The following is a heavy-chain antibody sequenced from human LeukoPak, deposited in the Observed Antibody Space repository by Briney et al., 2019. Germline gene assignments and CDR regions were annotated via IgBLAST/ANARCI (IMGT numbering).Heavy chain of an antibody. CDR2: VSYDGTT. D-gene: IGHD2-8*02. Sequence: PSETLSLTCSVSGDSVTSYYWSWIRQPPGKGLEPIGYVSYDGTTNYTPSLRSRVIMAVDTAKNHISLRLTSLSAADTAVYYCARLDCTGDGCYNHWGQGILVTVSS. CDR1: GDSVTSYY. J-gene: IGHJ4*02. CDR3: ARLDCTGDGCYNH. V-gene: IGHV4-59*08.